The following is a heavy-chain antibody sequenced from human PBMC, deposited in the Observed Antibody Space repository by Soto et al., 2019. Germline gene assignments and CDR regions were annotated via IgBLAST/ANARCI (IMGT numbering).Heavy chain of an antibody. Sequence: QVQLQESGPGLVKPSQTLSLTCPVSGGSISSDNYYWSWIRQPPGKGLEWIGYIYYTGDTYYNPSLKCRVTFSVDTSETQFSLKLTSVPAADPAVYYCASASFTVTPYFFDSWGQGTLVTVSS. CDR3: ASASFTVTPYFFDS. CDR2: IYYTGDT. V-gene: IGHV4-30-4*01. J-gene: IGHJ4*02. CDR1: GGSISSDNYY. D-gene: IGHD2-21*02.